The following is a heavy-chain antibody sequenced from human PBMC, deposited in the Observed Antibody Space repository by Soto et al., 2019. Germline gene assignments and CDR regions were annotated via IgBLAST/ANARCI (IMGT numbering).Heavy chain of an antibody. J-gene: IGHJ3*01. CDR3: TREKLAARAFDV. CDR2: IRSKASGGTT. D-gene: IGHD6-13*01. V-gene: IGHV3-49*03. Sequence: EVQLVESGGDLVQPGRSLRLSCTASGFTFGDYAMSWFRQAPGKGLEWVGFIRSKASGGTTEYAAYVKGRFTISRDDSQSIAYQQMNSLKTEDTAVYYCTREKLAARAFDVWGQGTNVTVSS. CDR1: GFTFGDYA.